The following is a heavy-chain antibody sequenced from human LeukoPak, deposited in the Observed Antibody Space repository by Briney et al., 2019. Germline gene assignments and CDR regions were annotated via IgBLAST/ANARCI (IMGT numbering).Heavy chain of an antibody. CDR1: GGSIGSYF. Sequence: PSETLSLTCTISGGSIGSYFWNWIRQSPGKGLQWIGYINYSGSTNYNPSLESRVSISVDTSKNQFSLKLSSVTAADTAVYYCARESWHFDWSHDAFDIWGQGTMVTVSS. V-gene: IGHV4-59*12. D-gene: IGHD3-9*01. CDR2: INYSGST. CDR3: ARESWHFDWSHDAFDI. J-gene: IGHJ3*02.